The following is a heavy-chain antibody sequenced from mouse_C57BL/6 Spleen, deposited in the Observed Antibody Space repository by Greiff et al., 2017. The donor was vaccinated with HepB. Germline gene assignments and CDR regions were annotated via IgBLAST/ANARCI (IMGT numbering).Heavy chain of an antibody. CDR3: ARGESNYRFAY. V-gene: IGHV1-54*01. CDR1: GYAFTNYL. J-gene: IGHJ3*01. D-gene: IGHD2-5*01. Sequence: QVQLKQSGAELVRPGTSVKVSCKASGYAFTNYLIEWVKQRPGQGLEWIGVINPGSGGTNYNEKFKGKATLTADKSSSTAYMQLSSLTSEDSAVYFCARGESNYRFAYWGQGTLVTVSA. CDR2: INPGSGGT.